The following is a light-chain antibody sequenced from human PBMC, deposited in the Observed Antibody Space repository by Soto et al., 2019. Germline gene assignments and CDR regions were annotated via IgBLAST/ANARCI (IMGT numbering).Light chain of an antibody. V-gene: IGKV3-11*01. CDR1: QSVRNS. Sequence: EIVLTQSPATLSLSPGERATLSCRASQSVRNSLAWFQQKPGQAPRLLIYDVSHRATGIPARFSGSGSGTDFTLTISSLEPEDFVGYYCQYRDNWPPFTFGPGTKVEIK. CDR2: DVS. CDR3: QYRDNWPPFT. J-gene: IGKJ3*01.